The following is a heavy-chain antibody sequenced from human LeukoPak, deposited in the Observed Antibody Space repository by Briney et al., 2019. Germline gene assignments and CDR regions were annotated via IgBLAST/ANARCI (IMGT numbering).Heavy chain of an antibody. V-gene: IGHV4-38-2*01. CDR2: IYHSGST. CDR1: GYSISSGYY. D-gene: IGHD2-2*02. Sequence: PSETLSLTCAVSGYSISSGYYWGWIRQPPGKGLEWIGSIYHSGSTYYNPSLKSRVTISVDTSKNQFSLKLSSVTAADTAVYYCASWGYCSSTSCYIFDYWGQGTLVTVSS. CDR3: ASWGYCSSTSCYIFDY. J-gene: IGHJ4*02.